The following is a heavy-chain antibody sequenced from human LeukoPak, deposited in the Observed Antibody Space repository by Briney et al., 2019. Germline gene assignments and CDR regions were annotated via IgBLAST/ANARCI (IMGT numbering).Heavy chain of an antibody. J-gene: IGHJ4*02. V-gene: IGHV3-23*01. CDR1: GFTFGDYA. D-gene: IGHD6-13*01. Sequence: GGSLRLSCTASGFTFGDYAMSWIRQAPGRGLEWVSSVDRGGGGTYYADSVKGRFTISRDNSKDTLYLQMNGLRAEDTAVYFCAKQSAGSAAWYSLHYDFWGQGTLVTVSS. CDR2: VDRGGGGT. CDR3: AKQSAGSAAWYSLHYDF.